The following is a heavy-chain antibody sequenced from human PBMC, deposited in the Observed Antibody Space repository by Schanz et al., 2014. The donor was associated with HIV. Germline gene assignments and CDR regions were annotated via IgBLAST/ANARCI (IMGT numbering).Heavy chain of an antibody. CDR2: TYHGGRF. CDR3: ARDRGASDL. CDR1: GGTTDTGAHS. D-gene: IGHD1-26*01. Sequence: QLQLQESGSGLLKPSQTLSLTCVVSGGTTDTGAHSWTWIRQPPGKGLEWIGFTYHGGRFSYNPSLRSRVTISLDTSKNLFFLRLKSVTAADTAVYFCARDRGASDLWGQGILVTVSS. J-gene: IGHJ5*02. V-gene: IGHV4-30-2*01.